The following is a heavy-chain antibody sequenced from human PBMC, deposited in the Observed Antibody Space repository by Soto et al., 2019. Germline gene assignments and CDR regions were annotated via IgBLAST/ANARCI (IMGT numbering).Heavy chain of an antibody. CDR1: GFTFSSYA. Sequence: QVQLVESGGGVVQPGRSLRLSCAASGFTFSSYAMHWVRQAPGKGLEWVAVISYDGSNKYYADSVKGRFTISRDNSNNPLYLQMNSLRAEDTAVYYCAREGVGATSINFDYWGQGTLVTVSS. CDR3: AREGVGATSINFDY. CDR2: ISYDGSNK. J-gene: IGHJ4*02. D-gene: IGHD1-26*01. V-gene: IGHV3-30-3*01.